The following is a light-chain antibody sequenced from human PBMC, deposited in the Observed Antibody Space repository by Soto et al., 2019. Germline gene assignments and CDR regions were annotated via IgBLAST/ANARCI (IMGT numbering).Light chain of an antibody. CDR2: GAS. CDR1: QSVSSSY. V-gene: IGKV3-20*01. J-gene: IGKJ3*01. CDR3: QQYGSY. Sequence: EIVLTQSPGTLSLSPGERATFSCRASQSVSSSYLAWYQQKPGQAPRLLIYGASSRATGIPDRSSGSGSGSDITLTISRLEPEDFAVYYCQQYGSYFGPGTKVDIK.